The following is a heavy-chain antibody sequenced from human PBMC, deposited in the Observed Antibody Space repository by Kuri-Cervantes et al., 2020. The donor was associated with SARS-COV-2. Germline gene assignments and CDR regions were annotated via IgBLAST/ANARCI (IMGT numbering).Heavy chain of an antibody. CDR1: GFTFSSYS. D-gene: IGHD6-6*01. CDR2: ISSSSSYI. J-gene: IGHJ6*02. CDR3: ARGGLGGQLVDGMDV. V-gene: IGHV3-21*01. Sequence: LSLTCAASGFTFSSYSMNWVRQAPGKGLEWVSSISSSSSYIYYADLVKGRFTISRDNAKNSLYLQMNSLRAEDTAVYYCARGGLGGQLVDGMDVWGQGTTVTVSS.